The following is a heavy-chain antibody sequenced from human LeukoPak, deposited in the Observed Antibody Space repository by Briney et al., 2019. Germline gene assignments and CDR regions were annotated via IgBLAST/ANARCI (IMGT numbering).Heavy chain of an antibody. Sequence: SETLSLTCTVSGGSISSYYWSWIRQPPGKGLEWIGYVYYTGYTNYNPSLKSRVTISVDTSRNQLSLKLSSVTAADTAMYYCARATSGRLFKFSYWGQGTLVTVSS. CDR2: VYYTGYT. J-gene: IGHJ4*02. CDR1: GGSISSYY. V-gene: IGHV4-59*01. CDR3: ARATSGRLFKFSY. D-gene: IGHD5-12*01.